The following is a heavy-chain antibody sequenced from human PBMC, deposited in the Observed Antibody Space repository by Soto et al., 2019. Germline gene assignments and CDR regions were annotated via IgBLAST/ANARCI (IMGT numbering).Heavy chain of an antibody. V-gene: IGHV1-69*02. CDR1: GGTFSSYT. CDR3: ARGGRGGYHYYGMDV. Sequence: QVQLVQSGAEVKKPGSSVKVSCKASGGTFSSYTISWVRQAPGQGLEWMGRIIPILGIANYAQKFQGRVTITADKSTSTAYMELSSLRSEDTAVYYCARGGRGGYHYYGMDVWGQGTTVTVSS. J-gene: IGHJ6*02. D-gene: IGHD3-16*01. CDR2: IIPILGIA.